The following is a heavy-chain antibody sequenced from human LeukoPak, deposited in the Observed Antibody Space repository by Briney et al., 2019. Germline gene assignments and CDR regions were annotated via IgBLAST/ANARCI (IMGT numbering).Heavy chain of an antibody. Sequence: GGSLRLSCAGSGFTFGSYWMTWVRQAPGKGLEWVANINQDGSEDNYVDSVKGRFTISRDNAKRSLNLQMYSLRAEDTAVYFCARDFEGGFMVRGGVKNYYYMDVWGNGTTVTVSS. CDR2: INQDGSED. V-gene: IGHV3-7*01. D-gene: IGHD3-10*01. CDR3: ARDFEGGFMVRGGVKNYYYMDV. CDR1: GFTFGSYW. J-gene: IGHJ6*03.